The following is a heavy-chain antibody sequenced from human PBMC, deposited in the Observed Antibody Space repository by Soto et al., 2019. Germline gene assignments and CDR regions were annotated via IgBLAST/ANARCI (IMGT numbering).Heavy chain of an antibody. Sequence: QVQLVQSGAEVKKPGASVKVSFKASGYTFTSYGISWVRQAPGQGLEWMGWINPYNVNTNYAQKLEGRVTMTTDTSTSTAYMELRSLRSDCARDWFGVDYWGQGTLVTVSS. CDR3: VDY. CDR1: GYTFTSYG. D-gene: IGHD3-16*01. J-gene: IGHJ4*02. CDR2: INPYNVNT. V-gene: IGHV1-18*01.